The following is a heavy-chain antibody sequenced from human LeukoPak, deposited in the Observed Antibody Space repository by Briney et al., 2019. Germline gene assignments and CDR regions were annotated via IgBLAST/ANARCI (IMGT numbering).Heavy chain of an antibody. CDR1: GFTFSSYG. J-gene: IGHJ4*02. CDR3: AKDSSPREGSSSLDY. CDR2: IRYDGSNK. D-gene: IGHD6-6*01. V-gene: IGHV3-30*02. Sequence: GSLRLSCAASGFTFSSYGMHWVRQAPGKGLEWVAFIRYDGSNKYYADSVKGRFTISRDNSKNTLYLQMNSLRAEDTAVYYCAKDSSPREGSSSLDYWGQGTLVTVSS.